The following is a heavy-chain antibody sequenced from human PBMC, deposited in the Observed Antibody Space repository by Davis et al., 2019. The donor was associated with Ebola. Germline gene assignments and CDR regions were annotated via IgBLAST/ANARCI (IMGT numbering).Heavy chain of an antibody. CDR3: ARDGPERALEV. D-gene: IGHD1-1*01. CDR1: GFTFDDYA. Sequence: SLKISCAASGFTFDDYAMHWVRQAPGKGLEWVSGISWNSGDIGYADSVKGRFIISRDNAKNTLYLQMNSLRAEDTAVYYCARDGPERALEVWGKGTTVTVSS. V-gene: IGHV3-9*01. CDR2: ISWNSGDI. J-gene: IGHJ6*04.